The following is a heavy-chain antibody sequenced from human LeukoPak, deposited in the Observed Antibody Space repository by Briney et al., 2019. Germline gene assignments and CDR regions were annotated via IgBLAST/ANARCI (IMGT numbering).Heavy chain of an antibody. D-gene: IGHD6-19*01. Sequence: SETLSLTCTVSGGSISSYYWSWIRQPPGKGLECSGYIYYSGSTNYNPSLKSRVTISVETYKHHFSLKLSSVTPADTAVYYCARHSSGWYGGNDAFDIWGQGTMVTVSS. CDR1: GGSISSYY. CDR2: IYYSGST. V-gene: IGHV4-59*08. J-gene: IGHJ3*02. CDR3: ARHSSGWYGGNDAFDI.